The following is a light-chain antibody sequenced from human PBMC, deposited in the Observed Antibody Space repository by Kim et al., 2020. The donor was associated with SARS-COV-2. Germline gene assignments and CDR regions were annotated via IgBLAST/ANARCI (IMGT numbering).Light chain of an antibody. J-gene: IGKJ1*01. CDR3: HQYGSSPQT. V-gene: IGKV3-20*01. CDR1: QRVCDGY. CDR2: DTS. Sequence: SPGESAPLSCRASQRVCDGYSAWYQHNPGQAPRLLIYDTSNRAIGVPDRFSGSGSGTDFTLTISRLDLDDFAVYYCHQYGSSPQTFGQGTKVDIK.